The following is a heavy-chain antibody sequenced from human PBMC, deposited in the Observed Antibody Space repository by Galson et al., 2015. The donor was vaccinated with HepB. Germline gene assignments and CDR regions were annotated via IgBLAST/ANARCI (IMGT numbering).Heavy chain of an antibody. J-gene: IGHJ5*02. D-gene: IGHD4-11*01. CDR3: ARDHDYMNWFDP. Sequence: SVKVSCKASGYTFTSYGITWVRQAPGQGLEWMGWISAYNGNTNYAQKLQGRVTMTTDTSTSTAYMELRSLRSDDTAVYYCARDHDYMNWFDPWGQGTLVTVSS. CDR2: ISAYNGNT. V-gene: IGHV1-18*01. CDR1: GYTFTSYG.